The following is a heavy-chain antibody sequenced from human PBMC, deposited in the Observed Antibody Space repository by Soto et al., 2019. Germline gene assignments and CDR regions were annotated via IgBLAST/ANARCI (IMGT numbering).Heavy chain of an antibody. J-gene: IGHJ6*02. CDR3: ARVITYHYGMDA. CDR2: VYYTGST. D-gene: IGHD1-20*01. V-gene: IGHV4-59*01. Sequence: SETLSLTCNVSGGSIGSYYWNWLRQPAGKGLEWIGYVYYTGSTNYSPSLEGRATISVDSSKKQVSLNLRSVTAADSATYYCARVITYHYGMDAWGQGIPVTVSS. CDR1: GGSIGSYY.